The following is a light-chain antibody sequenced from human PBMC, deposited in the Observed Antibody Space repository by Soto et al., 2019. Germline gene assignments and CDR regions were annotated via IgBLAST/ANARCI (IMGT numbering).Light chain of an antibody. Sequence: VLTQSVGTLSLSQGERATLSCRASQSVSSSYLAWYQQKPGQAPRLLIYGASIRATGIPDRFSGSGSGTDFTLTISRLEPEDFAVYYCQQYGSSPLTFGGGTKV. CDR1: QSVSSSY. V-gene: IGKV3-20*01. J-gene: IGKJ4*01. CDR2: GAS. CDR3: QQYGSSPLT.